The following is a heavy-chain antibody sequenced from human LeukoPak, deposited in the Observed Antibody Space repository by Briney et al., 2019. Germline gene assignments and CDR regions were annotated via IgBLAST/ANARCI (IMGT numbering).Heavy chain of an antibody. CDR1: GFTFSSYS. CDR3: AKDGYYGSGSYYDYYYYYMDV. J-gene: IGHJ6*03. V-gene: IGHV3-48*01. Sequence: GGSLRLSCAASGFTFSSYSMNWVRQAPGKGLEWVSYISSSSSTIYYADSVKGRFTISRDNAKNSLYLQLNSLRAEDTAVYYCAKDGYYGSGSYYDYYYYYMDVWGKGTTVTISS. CDR2: ISSSSSTI. D-gene: IGHD3-10*01.